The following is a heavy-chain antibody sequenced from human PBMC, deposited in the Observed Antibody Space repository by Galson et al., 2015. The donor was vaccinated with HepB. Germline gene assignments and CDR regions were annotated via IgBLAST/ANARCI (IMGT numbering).Heavy chain of an antibody. Sequence: QSGAEVKKPGESLKISCKGSGYSFTSYWIGWVRQMPGKGLEWMGIIYPGDPDTRYSPSFQGQVTISADKSISTAYLQWSSLKASDTAMYYCATGIVGALRGWGMDVWGQGTTVTVSS. D-gene: IGHD1-26*01. J-gene: IGHJ6*02. CDR3: ATGIVGALRGWGMDV. CDR1: GYSFTSYW. CDR2: IYPGDPDT. V-gene: IGHV5-51*03.